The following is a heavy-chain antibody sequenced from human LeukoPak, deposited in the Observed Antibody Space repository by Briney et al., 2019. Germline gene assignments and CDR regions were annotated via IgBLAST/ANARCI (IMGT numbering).Heavy chain of an antibody. J-gene: IGHJ3*02. V-gene: IGHV1-2*02. D-gene: IGHD2-2*01. Sequence: ASVKVSCKASGYTFTGYYIHWVRQAPGQGLEWMGWINPNSGGTNYAQKFQGRVTMTRDTSISTAYVELSRVRSGDTAVYYCARVTVGDCGRTSCPYSIGVAFDIWGQGTMVTVSS. CDR2: INPNSGGT. CDR3: ARVTVGDCGRTSCPYSIGVAFDI. CDR1: GYTFTGYY.